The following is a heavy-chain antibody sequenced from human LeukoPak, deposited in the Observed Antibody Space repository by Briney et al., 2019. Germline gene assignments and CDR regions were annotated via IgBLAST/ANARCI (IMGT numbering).Heavy chain of an antibody. CDR3: ARGGNSGYHPRYYYYYYYMDV. CDR1: GGSFSGYY. CDR2: INHSGST. D-gene: IGHD5-12*01. J-gene: IGHJ6*03. V-gene: IGHV4-34*01. Sequence: SETLSLTCAVYGGSFSGYYWSWIRQPPGKGLEWIGEINHSGSTNYNPSLKSRVTISVDTSKNQFSLKLSSVTAADTAVYYCARGGNSGYHPRYYYYYYYMDVWGKGTTVTVSS.